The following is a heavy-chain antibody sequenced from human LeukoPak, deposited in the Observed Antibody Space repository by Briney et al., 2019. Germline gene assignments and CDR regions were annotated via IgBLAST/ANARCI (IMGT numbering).Heavy chain of an antibody. CDR2: IYYSGYT. CDR3: ARETSQKGAHYMDV. D-gene: IGHD3-16*01. V-gene: IGHV4-59*01. J-gene: IGHJ6*03. Sequence: SETLSLTCTVSGGSISNYYWSWIRQPPGKGLKWIGNIYYSGYTTYSPSLRSRVTISVDTSKNQFSLKLSSVTAADTAVYYCARETSQKGAHYMDVWGKGTTITISS. CDR1: GGSISNYY.